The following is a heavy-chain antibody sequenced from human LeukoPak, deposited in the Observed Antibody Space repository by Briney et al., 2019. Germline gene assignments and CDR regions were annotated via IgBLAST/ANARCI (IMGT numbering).Heavy chain of an antibody. CDR2: IYYSGST. V-gene: IGHV4-59*01. CDR1: GGSISSYY. Sequence: SETLSLTCTVSGGSISSYYWSWIRQPPGKGLEWIGYIYYSGSTNYNPSLKSRVTISVDTSKNQFSLKLSSVTAADTAVYYCARAGTGTTPSEYYYYMDVWGKGTTVTVSS. CDR3: ARAGTGTTPSEYYYYMDV. J-gene: IGHJ6*03. D-gene: IGHD1-1*01.